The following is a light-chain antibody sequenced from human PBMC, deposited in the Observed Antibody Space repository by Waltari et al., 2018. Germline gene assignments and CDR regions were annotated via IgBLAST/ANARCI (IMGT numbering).Light chain of an antibody. CDR2: DNG. CDR3: RVWESTSDHRV. V-gene: IGLV3-21*02. CDR1: DIGSKS. Sequence: SYVLTQSPPVSVAPGQTARLSCGGRDIGSKSEHWYQQKPAQAPRLVVDDNGDRPPANAERFSGANSGDTATLTISSVEDGDEADDYCRVWESTSDHRVFGGGTKLTVL. J-gene: IGLJ3*02.